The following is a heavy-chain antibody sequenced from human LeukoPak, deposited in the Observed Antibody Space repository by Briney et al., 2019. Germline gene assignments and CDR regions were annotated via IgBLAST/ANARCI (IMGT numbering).Heavy chain of an antibody. J-gene: IGHJ5*02. D-gene: IGHD3-22*01. CDR2: IYTSGST. Sequence: SETLSLTCTVSGGSTSSYYWSWIRQPAGKGLEWIGRIYTSGSTNYNPSLKSRVTMSVDTSKNQFSLKLSSVTAADTAVYYCAREEVITMIVVDRGGWFDPWGQGTLVTVSS. CDR1: GGSTSSYY. CDR3: AREEVITMIVVDRGGWFDP. V-gene: IGHV4-4*07.